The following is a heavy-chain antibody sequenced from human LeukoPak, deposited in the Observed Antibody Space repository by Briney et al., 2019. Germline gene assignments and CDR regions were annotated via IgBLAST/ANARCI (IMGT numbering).Heavy chain of an antibody. Sequence: SETLSLTCAVCGGSFSGYYWSWIRQPPGKGLEWIGEINHSGSTNYNPSLKSRVTISVDTSKNQFSLKLSSVTAADTAVYYCASDGAIYDYWGQGTLVTVSS. J-gene: IGHJ4*02. D-gene: IGHD3-9*01. V-gene: IGHV4-34*01. CDR3: ASDGAIYDY. CDR2: INHSGST. CDR1: GGSFSGYY.